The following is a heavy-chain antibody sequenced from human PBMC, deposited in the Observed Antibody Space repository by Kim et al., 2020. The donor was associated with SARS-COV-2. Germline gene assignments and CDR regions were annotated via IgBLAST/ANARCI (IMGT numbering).Heavy chain of an antibody. CDR1: GGSFSGYY. J-gene: IGHJ6*02. CDR3: ASFVPNRLAYYYGMDV. Sequence: SETLSLTCAVYGGSFSGYYWSWIRQPPGKGLEWIGEINHSGSTNYNPSLKSRVTISVDTSKNQFSLKLSSVTAADTAVYYCASFVPNRLAYYYGMDVWGQGTTVTVSS. CDR2: INHSGST. D-gene: IGHD2-8*01. V-gene: IGHV4-34*01.